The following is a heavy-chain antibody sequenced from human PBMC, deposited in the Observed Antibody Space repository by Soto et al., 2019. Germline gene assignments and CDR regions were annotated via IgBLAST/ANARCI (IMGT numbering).Heavy chain of an antibody. CDR2: IYYSGST. CDR1: GGSISSSSYY. CDR3: ARQKGGVVVPAAPNWFDP. D-gene: IGHD2-2*01. V-gene: IGHV4-39*01. Sequence: PSETLSLTCTVSGGSISSSSYYWGWIRQPPGEGLEWIGSIYYSGSTYYNPSLKSRVTISVDTSKNQFSLKLSSVTAADTAVYYCARQKGGVVVPAAPNWFDPWGQGTLVTVSS. J-gene: IGHJ5*02.